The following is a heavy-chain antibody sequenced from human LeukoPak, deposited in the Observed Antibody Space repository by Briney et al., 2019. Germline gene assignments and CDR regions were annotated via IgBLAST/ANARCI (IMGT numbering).Heavy chain of an antibody. CDR1: GYTFTGYY. J-gene: IGHJ4*02. Sequence: GASVKVSCKASGYTFTGYYMHWVRQAPGQGLEWMGWINPNSGGTNYAQKFQGRVTMTRDTSISTAYMELSRLRSDDTAVYYCARGITIFGVALYYFDYWGQGTLVTVSS. CDR2: INPNSGGT. CDR3: ARGITIFGVALYYFDY. D-gene: IGHD3-3*01. V-gene: IGHV1-2*02.